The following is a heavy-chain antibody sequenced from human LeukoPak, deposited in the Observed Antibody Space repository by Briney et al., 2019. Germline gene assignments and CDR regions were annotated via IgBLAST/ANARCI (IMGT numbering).Heavy chain of an antibody. CDR3: ARHDVAHPTYYDSSGYPVPYGMDV. D-gene: IGHD3-22*01. CDR1: GYTFTSYW. V-gene: IGHV5-51*01. CDR2: IYPGDSDT. J-gene: IGHJ6*02. Sequence: GEPLKISCKGSGYTFTSYWIGGVRQMPGKGLEWMGIIYPGDSDTRYSPSFQGQVTISADKSISTAYLQWSSLKASDTAMYYCARHDVAHPTYYDSSGYPVPYGMDVWGQGTTVTVSS.